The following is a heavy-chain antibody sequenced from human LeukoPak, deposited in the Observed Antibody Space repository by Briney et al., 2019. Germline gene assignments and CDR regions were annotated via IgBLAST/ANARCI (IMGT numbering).Heavy chain of an antibody. V-gene: IGHV1-18*01. Sequence: GASVKVSCKASGYTFTSYGISWVRQAPGQGLEWMGWISAYNGNTNYAQKLQGRVTMTTDTSTSTAYMELRSLRSEDTAVYYCATSGPITCSSTSCRSFDYWGQGTLVTVSS. CDR2: ISAYNGNT. CDR3: ATSGPITCSSTSCRSFDY. J-gene: IGHJ4*02. CDR1: GYTFTSYG. D-gene: IGHD2-2*01.